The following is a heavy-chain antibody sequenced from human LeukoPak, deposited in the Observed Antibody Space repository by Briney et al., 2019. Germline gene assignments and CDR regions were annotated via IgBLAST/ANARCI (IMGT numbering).Heavy chain of an antibody. CDR1: EFTFSSYS. Sequence: GGSLRLSCAASEFTFSSYSMNWVRQAPGKGLEWVSVIYSGGSTYYADSVKGRFTISRDNSKNTLYLQMNSLRAEDTAVYYCARAQGFSLTPYFDYWGQGTLVTVSS. CDR3: ARAQGFSLTPYFDY. V-gene: IGHV3-53*01. J-gene: IGHJ4*02. D-gene: IGHD3-10*01. CDR2: IYSGGST.